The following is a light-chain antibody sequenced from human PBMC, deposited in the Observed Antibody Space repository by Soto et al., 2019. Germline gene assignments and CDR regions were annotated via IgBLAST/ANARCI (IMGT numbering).Light chain of an antibody. CDR3: LLYYGGAVV. J-gene: IGLJ2*01. CDR2: STS. Sequence: QAVVTQEPSLTVSPGGTVTLTCASSTGAVTSGYYPNWFQQKPGQAPSALIYSTSNKRSWTPARFSGSLLGGKAALTLSGVEPEDEAEYYCLLYYGGAVVFGGGTKVTVL. V-gene: IGLV7-43*01. CDR1: TGAVTSGYY.